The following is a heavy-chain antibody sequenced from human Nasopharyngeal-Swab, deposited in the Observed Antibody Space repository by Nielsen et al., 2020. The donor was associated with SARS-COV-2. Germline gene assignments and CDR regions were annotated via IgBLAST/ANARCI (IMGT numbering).Heavy chain of an antibody. Sequence: SLKISCAASGFPFDDYAMHWVRQAPGKGLEWVSGISWNRGYIVYADSVKGRFTISRDNAKNSLYLQMNSLRAEDMALYYCAKEHSSTWNYLDYWGQGTLVTVSS. J-gene: IGHJ4*02. CDR1: GFPFDDYA. V-gene: IGHV3-9*03. D-gene: IGHD6-13*01. CDR3: AKEHSSTWNYLDY. CDR2: ISWNRGYI.